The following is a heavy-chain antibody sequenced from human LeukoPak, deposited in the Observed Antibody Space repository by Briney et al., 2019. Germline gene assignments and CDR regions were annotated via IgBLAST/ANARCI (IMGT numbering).Heavy chain of an antibody. J-gene: IGHJ4*02. Sequence: PSETLSLTCTVSGYSISSGYYWGWIRQPPGKGLEWIGSIYHSGSTYYNPSLKSRVTISVDTSKNQFSLKLSSVTAADTAVYYCARLMVRGVIGYWGQGTLVTVSS. CDR2: IYHSGST. D-gene: IGHD3-10*01. V-gene: IGHV4-38-2*02. CDR1: GYSISSGYY. CDR3: ARLMVRGVIGY.